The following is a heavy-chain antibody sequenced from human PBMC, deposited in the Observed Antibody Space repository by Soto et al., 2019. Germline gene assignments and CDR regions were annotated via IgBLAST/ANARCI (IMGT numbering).Heavy chain of an antibody. J-gene: IGHJ4*02. CDR3: ARVGDDSSGFWSDY. CDR2: VNHSGEA. V-gene: IGHV4-34*01. Sequence: PSETLSLSCAVYGGSFRNYYWIWVRQPPGKGLEWIGEVNHSGEATYNPSLQSRITISLDTSNSQFSLKLTSVTAADTAMYYCARVGDDSSGFWSDYWGQGTLVTVSS. CDR1: GGSFRNYY. D-gene: IGHD3-22*01.